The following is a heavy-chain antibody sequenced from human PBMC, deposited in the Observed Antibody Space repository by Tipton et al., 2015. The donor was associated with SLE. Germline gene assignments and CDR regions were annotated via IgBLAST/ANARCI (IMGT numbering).Heavy chain of an antibody. CDR2: IYYSGGT. CDR3: ARGGDLWFGEFYFDY. Sequence: TLSLTCTVSGGSISSSYWSWIRQPPGKGLEWIGYIYYSGGTNYSPSLRSRVTISIDTSKNQFSLKLSSVTAADTAVYYCARGGDLWFGEFYFDYWGQGTLVTVSS. CDR1: GGSISSSY. J-gene: IGHJ4*02. D-gene: IGHD3-10*01. V-gene: IGHV4-59*01.